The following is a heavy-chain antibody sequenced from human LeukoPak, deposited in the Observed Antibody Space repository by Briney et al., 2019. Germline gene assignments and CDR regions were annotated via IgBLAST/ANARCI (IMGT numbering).Heavy chain of an antibody. D-gene: IGHD3-3*01. V-gene: IGHV1-2*02. J-gene: IGHJ4*02. Sequence: ASMKVSCKASGYTFTGYYMHWVRQAPGQGLEWMGWINPNSSGTNYAQKFQGRVTMTRDTSISTAYMELSRLRSDDTAVYYCARGSDDFWSGYSPSYWGQGTLVTVSS. CDR1: GYTFTGYY. CDR2: INPNSSGT. CDR3: ARGSDDFWSGYSPSY.